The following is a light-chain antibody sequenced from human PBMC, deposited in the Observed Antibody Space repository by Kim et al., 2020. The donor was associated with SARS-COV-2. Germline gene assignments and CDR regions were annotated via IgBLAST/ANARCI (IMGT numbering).Light chain of an antibody. CDR3: SSYGGSSNYV. Sequence: PSVTISCTGTSSDVGGYNYVSWYQQHPGKAPKLMIYDVTKRPSGVPDRFSGSKSGNTASLTVSGLQAEDEADYYCSSYGGSSNYVFGTGTKVTVL. J-gene: IGLJ1*01. CDR2: DVT. CDR1: SSDVGGYNY. V-gene: IGLV2-8*01.